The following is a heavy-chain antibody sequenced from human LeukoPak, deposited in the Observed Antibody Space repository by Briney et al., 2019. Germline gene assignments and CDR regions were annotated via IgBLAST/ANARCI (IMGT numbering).Heavy chain of an antibody. J-gene: IGHJ4*02. V-gene: IGHV1-58*01. Sequence: TSVKVSCKASGFTFTSSAVQRVRQARGQRLEWIGWIVVGSGNTNYAQKFQERVTITRDMSTSTAYMELSSLRSEDTAVYYCATLNDYLDYWGQGTLVTVSS. CDR1: GFTFTSSA. CDR2: IVVGSGNT. CDR3: ATLNDYLDY.